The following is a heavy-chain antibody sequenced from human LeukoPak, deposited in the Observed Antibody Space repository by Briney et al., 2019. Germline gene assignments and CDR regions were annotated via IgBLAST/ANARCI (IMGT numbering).Heavy chain of an antibody. CDR3: ARNSDDFWSGYSSHNYYYYGMDV. V-gene: IGHV1-18*01. CDR2: ISAYNGNT. D-gene: IGHD3-3*01. Sequence: ASVKVSCKASGYTFTSYGISWVRQAPGQGLEWMGWISAYNGNTNYAQKFQGRVTMTTDTSTSTAYMELRSLRSDDTAVYYCARNSDDFWSGYSSHNYYYYGMDVWGQGTTVTVSS. CDR1: GYTFTSYG. J-gene: IGHJ6*02.